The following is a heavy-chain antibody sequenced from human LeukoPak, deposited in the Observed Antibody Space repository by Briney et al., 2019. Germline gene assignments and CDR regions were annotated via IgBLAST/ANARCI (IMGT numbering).Heavy chain of an antibody. D-gene: IGHD5-18*01. V-gene: IGHV5-51*01. CDR1: GYSFPSYW. CDR3: ARLKTGGYSYGAFDY. J-gene: IGHJ4*02. CDR2: IYPGDSDT. Sequence: GEALKISCKGSGYSFPSYWIGWVRQMPGKGLGWMGIIYPGDSDTRYSPSFQGQVTISADKSISTAYLQWSSLKASDTAMYYCARLKTGGYSYGAFDYWGQGTLVTVSS.